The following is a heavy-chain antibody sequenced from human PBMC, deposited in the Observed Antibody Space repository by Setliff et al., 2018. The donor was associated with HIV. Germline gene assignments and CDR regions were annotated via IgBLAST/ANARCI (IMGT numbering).Heavy chain of an antibody. CDR1: GIIFTDAW. J-gene: IGHJ4*02. CDR3: ATGPLDY. Sequence: PGESLTISCTTSGIIFTDAWMNWVRRAPGKGLEWVGLIKHNSDGGTTDFAAPVKGRFTISRDDSKNTVYLQMNSLKIDDTGLYYCATGPLDYWGQGTLVTVSS. CDR2: IKHNSDGGTT. V-gene: IGHV3-15*07.